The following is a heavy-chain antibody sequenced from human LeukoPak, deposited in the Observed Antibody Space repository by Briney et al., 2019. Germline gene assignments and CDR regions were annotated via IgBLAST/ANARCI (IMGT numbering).Heavy chain of an antibody. D-gene: IGHD6-13*01. CDR3: ARWGGGSSSWYYFDY. Sequence: GGSLRLSCAASGFTFDDYAMHWVRQAPGKGLEWVSLISGDGGSTYYADSVKGRFTISRDNSKNPLYLQMNSLRTEDTALYYCARWGGGSSSWYYFDYWGQGTLVTVSS. V-gene: IGHV3-43*02. J-gene: IGHJ4*02. CDR2: ISGDGGST. CDR1: GFTFDDYA.